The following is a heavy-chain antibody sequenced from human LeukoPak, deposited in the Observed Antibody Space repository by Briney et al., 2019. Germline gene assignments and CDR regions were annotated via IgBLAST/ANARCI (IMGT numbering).Heavy chain of an antibody. V-gene: IGHV4-34*01. Sequence: PSETLSLTCAVYGGSFSGYYWSWIRQPPGKGLEWIGEINHSGSTNYNPSLKSRVTISVDTSKNQFSLKLSSVTAADTAVYYCARGRGYCSSTSCPRYYFDYWGQGTLVTVSS. CDR2: INHSGST. J-gene: IGHJ4*02. D-gene: IGHD2-2*01. CDR3: ARGRGYCSSTSCPRYYFDY. CDR1: GGSFSGYY.